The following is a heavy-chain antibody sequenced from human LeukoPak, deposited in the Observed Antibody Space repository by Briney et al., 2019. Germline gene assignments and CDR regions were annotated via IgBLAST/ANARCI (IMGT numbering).Heavy chain of an antibody. Sequence: GGSLRLSCAASGFTFSSYAMSWVRQAPGKGLEWVSAISGSGGSTYYVDSVKDRFTISRDNSKNTLYLQMNSLRAEDAAVYYCAKDSCSGGSCYYLENFDYWGQGTLVTVSS. CDR2: ISGSGGST. CDR1: GFTFSSYA. V-gene: IGHV3-23*01. D-gene: IGHD2-15*01. J-gene: IGHJ4*02. CDR3: AKDSCSGGSCYYLENFDY.